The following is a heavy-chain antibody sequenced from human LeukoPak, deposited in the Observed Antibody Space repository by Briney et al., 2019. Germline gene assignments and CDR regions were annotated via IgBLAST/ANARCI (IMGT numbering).Heavy chain of an antibody. CDR1: GFTFSSYA. CDR2: ISGSGGNT. D-gene: IGHD2-21*01. V-gene: IGHV3-23*01. CDR3: AKAPVTSCRGAYCYPFDS. J-gene: IGHJ4*02. Sequence: SGGSLRLSCAASGFTFSSYAMSWVRQAPGKGLEWVSAISGSGGNTYFADSVRGRFTISRGNSKNTLYLQMNSLRAEDAAVYFCAKAPVTSCRGAYCYPFDSWGQGTLVTVSS.